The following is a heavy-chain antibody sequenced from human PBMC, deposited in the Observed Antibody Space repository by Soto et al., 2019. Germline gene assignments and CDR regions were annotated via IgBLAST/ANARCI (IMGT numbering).Heavy chain of an antibody. CDR3: ARHVGNSPPGS. D-gene: IGHD1-1*01. J-gene: IGHJ4*02. CDR2: MYYSGST. V-gene: IGHV4-39*01. Sequence: QLQLQESGPGLVKPSETLSLTCTVSGGSISSSNYHWGWIRQPPGKGLEWIGSMYYSGSTYYNPSLKGRVPMPVETSKNQSSVKLTSVTSADTAVYHCARHVGNSPPGSWGQGTLVTVSS. CDR1: GGSISSSNYH.